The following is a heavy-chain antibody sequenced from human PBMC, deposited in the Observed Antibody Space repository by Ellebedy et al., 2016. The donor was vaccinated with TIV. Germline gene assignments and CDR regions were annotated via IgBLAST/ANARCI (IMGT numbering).Heavy chain of an antibody. V-gene: IGHV3-30*03. J-gene: IGHJ4*02. Sequence: GGSLRLSCAASGFTVSSNYMSWVRQAPGKGLEWVAVITNDGNTKYYGDSVKGRFTFSRDNSKNTLSLQMDSLRVEDTAVYYCVRDDDTSGNYFDYWGLGTLVTVSS. CDR2: ITNDGNTK. CDR1: GFTVSSNY. CDR3: VRDDDTSGNYFDY. D-gene: IGHD3-10*01.